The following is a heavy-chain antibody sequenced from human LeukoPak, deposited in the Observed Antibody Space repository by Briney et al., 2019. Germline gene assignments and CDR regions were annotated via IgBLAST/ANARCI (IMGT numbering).Heavy chain of an antibody. CDR3: ASLLWPQYYFDY. CDR1: GGTFSSYA. Sequence: SVKVSCKASGGTFSSYAISWVRQAPGQGLEWMGGIIPIFGTANYAQKFQGRVTITTDESTSTAYMELSSLRSEYTAVYYCASLLWPQYYFDYWGQGTLVTVSS. D-gene: IGHD3-10*01. J-gene: IGHJ4*02. V-gene: IGHV1-69*05. CDR2: IIPIFGTA.